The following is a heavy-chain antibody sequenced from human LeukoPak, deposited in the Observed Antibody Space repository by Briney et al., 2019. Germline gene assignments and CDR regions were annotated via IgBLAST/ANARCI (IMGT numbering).Heavy chain of an antibody. Sequence: GGSLRLSCAASGFTFSSYAMSWVRQAPGEGLEWVSAISGSGGSTYYADSVKGRFTISRDNSQNTLSLQMNSLRAEDTAVYYCAKDPPVGANRLLYYWGQGTLVTVSS. J-gene: IGHJ4*02. CDR3: AKDPPVGANRLLYY. CDR2: ISGSGGST. V-gene: IGHV3-23*01. CDR1: GFTFSSYA. D-gene: IGHD1-26*01.